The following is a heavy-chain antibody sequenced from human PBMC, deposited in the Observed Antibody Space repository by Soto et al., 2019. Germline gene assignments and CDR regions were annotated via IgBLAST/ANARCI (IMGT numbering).Heavy chain of an antibody. Sequence: GASVKVSCKASGYTFTSYGISWVRQAPGQGLEWMGWISAYNGNTNYAQKLQGRVTMTTDTSTSTAYMELRSLRSDDTAVYYCARDGITIFGVVIPAFVYWGQGTLVTVSS. CDR3: ARDGITIFGVVIPAFVY. D-gene: IGHD3-3*01. J-gene: IGHJ4*02. CDR2: ISAYNGNT. V-gene: IGHV1-18*01. CDR1: GYTFTSYG.